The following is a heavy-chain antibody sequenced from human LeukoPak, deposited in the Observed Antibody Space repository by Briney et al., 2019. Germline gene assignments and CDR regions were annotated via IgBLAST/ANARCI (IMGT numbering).Heavy chain of an antibody. CDR3: ATSMGGGNVDY. V-gene: IGHV3-23*01. CDR2: ITATGSRT. J-gene: IGHJ4*02. CDR1: GFTFGSYT. D-gene: IGHD3-16*01. Sequence: PGGSLRLSCAASGFTFGSYTMSWVRQAPGKGLEWVSGITATGSRTYYADSVKGRFTISRDSSKNTLYLQVNSLGVDDTAVYYCATSMGGGNVDYWGQGTLVTVSS.